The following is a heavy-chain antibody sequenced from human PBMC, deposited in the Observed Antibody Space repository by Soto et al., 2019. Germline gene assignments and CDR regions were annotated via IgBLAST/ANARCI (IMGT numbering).Heavy chain of an antibody. Sequence: ASVKVSCKASGYTFTSYAMHWVRQAPGQRLEWMGWINAGNGNTKYSQKFQGRVTITRDTSASTAYMELSSLRSEDTAVYYCARGSALPYDFWSGYLPFDYWGQGTMVTVYS. J-gene: IGHJ4*02. CDR1: GYTFTSYA. V-gene: IGHV1-3*01. CDR3: ARGSALPYDFWSGYLPFDY. D-gene: IGHD3-3*01. CDR2: INAGNGNT.